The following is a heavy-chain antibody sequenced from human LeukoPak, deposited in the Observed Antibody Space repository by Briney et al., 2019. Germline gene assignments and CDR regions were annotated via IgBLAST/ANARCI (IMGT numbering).Heavy chain of an antibody. D-gene: IGHD3-10*01. CDR2: ISHSGST. V-gene: IGHV4-34*01. Sequence: SETLSLTCAVYGGSFSGYYWSWIRQPPGKGLEWIGEISHSGSTNYNPSLKSRVTISVDTSKNQFSLKLSSVTAADTAVYYCARARGITMVRGVRGAFDYWGQGTLVTVSS. CDR1: GGSFSGYY. J-gene: IGHJ4*02. CDR3: ARARGITMVRGVRGAFDY.